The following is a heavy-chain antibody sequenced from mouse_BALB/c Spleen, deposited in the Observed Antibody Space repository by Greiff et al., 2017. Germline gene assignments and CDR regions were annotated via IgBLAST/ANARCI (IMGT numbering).Heavy chain of an antibody. CDR3: ARREDDDYYLDY. Sequence: EVQLQESGGGLVQPGGSLKLSCAASGFTFSSDTMSWVRQTPEKRLEWVAYISNGGGSTYYPDTVKGRFTISRDNAKNTLYLQMSSLTSEDTAMYYCARREDDDYYLDYWGQGTTLTVSS. V-gene: IGHV5-12-2*01. CDR2: ISNGGGST. CDR1: GFTFSSDT. J-gene: IGHJ2*01. D-gene: IGHD2-3*01.